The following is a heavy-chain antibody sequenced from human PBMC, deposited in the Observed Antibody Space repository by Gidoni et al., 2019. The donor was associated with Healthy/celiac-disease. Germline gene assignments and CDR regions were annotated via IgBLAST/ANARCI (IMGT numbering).Heavy chain of an antibody. V-gene: IGHV3-23*01. Sequence: EVQLLASGGGLVQPGGSLRLSCAASGFTFSSYALIWVRQAPGKGLEWVSAISGSGGSTYYADSVKGRFTISRDNSKNTLYLQMNSLRAEDTAVYYCARGSGRGYGMDVWGQGTTVTVSS. CDR2: ISGSGGST. CDR1: GFTFSSYA. J-gene: IGHJ6*02. CDR3: ARGSGRGYGMDV. D-gene: IGHD3-10*01.